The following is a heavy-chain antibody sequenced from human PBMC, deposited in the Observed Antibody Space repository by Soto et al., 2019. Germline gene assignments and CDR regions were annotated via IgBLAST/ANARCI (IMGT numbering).Heavy chain of an antibody. CDR3: AVRRQWLGEGY. D-gene: IGHD6-19*01. CDR2: IYYSGGT. CDR1: GGSISSSSYF. V-gene: IGHV4-39*07. J-gene: IGHJ4*02. Sequence: SETLSLTCTVSGGSISSSSYFWGWIRQPPGKGLEWIGSIYYSGGTYYNPSLKSRVTISVDTSKNQFSLKLSSVTAADTAVYYCAVRRQWLGEGYWGQGTLVTVSS.